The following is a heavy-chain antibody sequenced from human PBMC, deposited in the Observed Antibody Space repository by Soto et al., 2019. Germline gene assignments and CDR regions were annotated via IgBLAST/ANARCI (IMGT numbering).Heavy chain of an antibody. V-gene: IGHV4-34*01. D-gene: IGHD3-22*01. CDR2: INHSGST. CDR1: GGSFSGYY. Sequence: SETLSLTCAVYGGSFSGYYWSWIRQPPGKGLEWIGEINHSGSTNYNPSLKSRVTISVDTSKNQFSLKLSSVTAADTAVYYCARARRYYYDSSGYCHDYWGQGTLVTVSS. CDR3: ARARRYYYDSSGYCHDY. J-gene: IGHJ4*02.